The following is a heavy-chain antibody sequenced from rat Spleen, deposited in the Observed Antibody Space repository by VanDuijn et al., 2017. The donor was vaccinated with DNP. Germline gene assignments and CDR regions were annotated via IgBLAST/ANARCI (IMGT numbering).Heavy chain of an antibody. CDR1: GFSFSDFP. V-gene: IGHV5S23*01. CDR3: ATHQGVRIITPYNWFAY. D-gene: IGHD1-6*01. J-gene: IGHJ3*01. Sequence: EVQLVESGGGLVQPGRSLQLSCAASGFSFSDFPMAWVRQTPTKGLEWFATISTNGGGTYYRDSVRGRFTISRDNAEDTLFLQMDSLRSEDTATYYCATHQGVRIITPYNWFAYWGQGTLVTVSS. CDR2: ISTNGGGT.